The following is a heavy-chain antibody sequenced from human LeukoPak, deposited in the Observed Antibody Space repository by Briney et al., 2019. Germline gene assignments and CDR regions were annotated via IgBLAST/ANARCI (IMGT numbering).Heavy chain of an antibody. D-gene: IGHD4-17*01. CDR2: IYPGGDS. J-gene: IGHJ4*02. Sequence: PGASLRLSCAASGFNVGSKHMNWVRQAPGKGLEWVSGIYPGGDSYYADSLKGRFIISRDISKNTVFLQMNSPRDEDTAVYYCARLNFGDDYWGQGALVTVSS. CDR1: GFNVGSKH. CDR3: ARLNFGDDY. V-gene: IGHV3-53*01.